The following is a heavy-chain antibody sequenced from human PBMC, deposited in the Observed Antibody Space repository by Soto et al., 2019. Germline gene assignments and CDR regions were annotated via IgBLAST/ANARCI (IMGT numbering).Heavy chain of an antibody. Sequence: SVKVSCKASGGTFSSYAISWVRPAPGQGLEWMGGIIPIFGTANYAQKFQGRVTITADESTSTAYMELSSLRSEDTAVYYCARVSASGIKGGYYFDYWGQGTLVTVSS. V-gene: IGHV1-69*13. CDR3: ARVSASGIKGGYYFDY. CDR2: IIPIFGTA. CDR1: GGTFSSYA. J-gene: IGHJ4*02. D-gene: IGHD1-26*01.